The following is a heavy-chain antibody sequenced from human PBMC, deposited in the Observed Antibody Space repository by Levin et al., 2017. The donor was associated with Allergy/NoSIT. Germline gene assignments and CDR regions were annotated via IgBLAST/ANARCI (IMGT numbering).Heavy chain of an antibody. D-gene: IGHD3-16*01. J-gene: IGHJ5*02. V-gene: IGHV3-23*01. CDR1: GFSFSSFF. Sequence: GGSLRLSCTASGFSFSSFFMSWVRQAPGKGLEWVSTISGTGGSTYYSDSVKGRFSISRGNSKTTLYLQMNRLRPEDTALYSFANRQRPYLGSSPYDPWGQRRPVAVSS. CDR3: ANRQRPYLGSSPYDP. CDR2: ISGTGGST.